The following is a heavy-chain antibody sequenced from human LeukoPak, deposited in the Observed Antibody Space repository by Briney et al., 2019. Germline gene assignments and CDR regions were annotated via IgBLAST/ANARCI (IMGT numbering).Heavy chain of an antibody. CDR3: ARDLGQFLEWLSKPSYFDY. CDR1: GFTFDDYG. CDR2: XNWNGGST. D-gene: IGHD3-3*01. V-gene: IGHV3-20*04. J-gene: IGHJ4*02. Sequence: GGXXXXSXAXSGFTFDDYGMSWVGHAPGKGVEWVSGXNWNGGSTVYADSVKGRFTIYRENAENYLYMQINRQRAGDTALYYCARDLGQFLEWLSKPSYFDYWGQGTLVTVSS.